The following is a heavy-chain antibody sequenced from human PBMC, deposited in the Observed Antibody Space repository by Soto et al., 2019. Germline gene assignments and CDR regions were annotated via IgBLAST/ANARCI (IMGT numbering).Heavy chain of an antibody. D-gene: IGHD2-15*01. CDR3: AKESRYCSGGSCYSDAFDI. CDR2: ISGSGGRT. CDR1: GFTFTTYA. Sequence: GGSLRLSCASSGFTFTTYAMSWVRQAPGRGLEWVSAISGSGGRTYYADSVKGRFTISRDNSKNTLYLQMNSLRAEDTAVYYCAKESRYCSGGSCYSDAFDIWGQGTMVTVS. V-gene: IGHV3-23*01. J-gene: IGHJ3*02.